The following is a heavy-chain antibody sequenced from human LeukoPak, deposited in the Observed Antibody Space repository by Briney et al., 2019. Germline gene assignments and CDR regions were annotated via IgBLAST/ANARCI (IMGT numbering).Heavy chain of an antibody. Sequence: GGSLRLSCAASGITFGNYAMTWVRQAPGKGLEWVSIISGNGDTTFYPDSVKGRFTLSRDNSKNTHYLQMNSLRLEDTALYYCAKGGHFSFFDVWGRGTLVTVSS. CDR1: GITFGNYA. V-gene: IGHV3-23*01. CDR2: ISGNGDTT. J-gene: IGHJ2*01. CDR3: AKGGHFSFFDV.